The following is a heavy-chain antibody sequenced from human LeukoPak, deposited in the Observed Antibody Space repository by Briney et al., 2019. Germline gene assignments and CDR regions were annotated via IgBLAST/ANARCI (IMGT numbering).Heavy chain of an antibody. CDR1: GFTFSTYS. Sequence: GGSLRLSCAVSGFTFSTYSMNWVRQAPGKGLEWVSYISSSSSTIYYADSVRGRFTISRDNAKNSLYLQMNSLRDEDTAVYYCAKDSDYYHCSGYYYAYFQHWGQGTLVTVSS. CDR3: AKDSDYYHCSGYYYAYFQH. J-gene: IGHJ1*01. CDR2: ISSSSSTI. D-gene: IGHD3-22*01. V-gene: IGHV3-48*02.